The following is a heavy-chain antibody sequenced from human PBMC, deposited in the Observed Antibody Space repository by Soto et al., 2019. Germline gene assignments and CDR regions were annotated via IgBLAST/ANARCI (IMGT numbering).Heavy chain of an antibody. Sequence: QVQPVQSGAEVKKPGASVKVSCKASGYTFTSYGISWVRQAPGQGLEWMGWISAYNGNTNYAQKLQGRVTMTTDTSTSTAYMELRSLRSDDTAVYYCARSGYGGNSLHYYGMDVWGQGTTVTVSS. D-gene: IGHD6-25*01. CDR1: GYTFTSYG. V-gene: IGHV1-18*01. CDR3: ARSGYGGNSLHYYGMDV. J-gene: IGHJ6*02. CDR2: ISAYNGNT.